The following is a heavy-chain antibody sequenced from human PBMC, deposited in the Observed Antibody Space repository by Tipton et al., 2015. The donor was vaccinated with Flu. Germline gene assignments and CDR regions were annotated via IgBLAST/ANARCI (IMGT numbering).Heavy chain of an antibody. CDR2: IYHSGVT. V-gene: IGHV4-4*02. CDR3: ARGGGGNPNDY. CDR1: GGSVSSNSW. D-gene: IGHD4-23*01. J-gene: IGHJ4*02. Sequence: TLSLTCAVSGGSVSSNSWWSWVRQPPGKGLEWIGEIYHSGVTNYSPSLKSRVTILVDKSKNQFSLRLSSVTAADTAVYYCARGGGGNPNDYWGQGTLVTVSS.